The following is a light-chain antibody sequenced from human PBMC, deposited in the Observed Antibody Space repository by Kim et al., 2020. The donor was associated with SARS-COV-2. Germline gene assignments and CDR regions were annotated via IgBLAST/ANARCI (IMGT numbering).Light chain of an antibody. V-gene: IGLV3-1*01. CDR1: KLGEKY. J-gene: IGLJ1*01. CDR2: QDS. CDR3: QAWDSSTEV. Sequence: SVSPGQTASITCYGDKLGEKYACWYQQKPGQSPVLVIYQDSKRPSGIPERFSGSNSGNTATLTISGTQAMDEADYYCQAWDSSTEVFGTGTKVTVL.